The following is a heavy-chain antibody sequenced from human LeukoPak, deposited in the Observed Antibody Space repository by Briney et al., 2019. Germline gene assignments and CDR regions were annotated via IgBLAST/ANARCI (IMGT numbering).Heavy chain of an antibody. D-gene: IGHD6-13*01. Sequence: GGSLRLSCAASGFTFDDYAMHWVRQAPGKGLEWVSGISWNSGSIGYADSVKGRFTISRDNAKNSLYLQMNSLRAEDTALYYCAKDIVASSSSNWYYFDYWGQGTLVTVSS. CDR3: AKDIVASSSSNWYYFDY. CDR2: ISWNSGSI. V-gene: IGHV3-9*01. J-gene: IGHJ4*02. CDR1: GFTFDDYA.